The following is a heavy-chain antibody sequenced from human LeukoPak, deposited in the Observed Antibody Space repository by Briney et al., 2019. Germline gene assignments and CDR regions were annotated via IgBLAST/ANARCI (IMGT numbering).Heavy chain of an antibody. CDR3: AKTGSVGMIANSLDC. D-gene: IGHD3-22*01. CDR1: GFTFSSYA. Sequence: GGSLRLSCAASGFTFSSYAMSWVRQAPGKGLEWVSAISGSGGSTYYADSVKGRLTISRDNSKNTLSLQMNSLRAEDTAIYYCAKTGSVGMIANSLDCWGQGTLVTVSS. J-gene: IGHJ4*02. V-gene: IGHV3-23*01. CDR2: ISGSGGST.